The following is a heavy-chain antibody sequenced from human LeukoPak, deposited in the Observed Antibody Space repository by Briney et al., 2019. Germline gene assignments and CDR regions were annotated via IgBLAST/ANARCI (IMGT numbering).Heavy chain of an antibody. J-gene: IGHJ4*02. CDR1: GFTFSSYA. D-gene: IGHD6-6*01. Sequence: GGSLRLSCAASGFTFSSYAIHWVRQAPGKGLEWVAVISYDGNNKYADSVKGRFTISRDNSKNTLYLQMSSLRADDTAVYYCVKDRSIAAPNNDFFDSWGQGALVTVSS. CDR3: VKDRSIAAPNNDFFDS. V-gene: IGHV3-30*14. CDR2: ISYDGNNK.